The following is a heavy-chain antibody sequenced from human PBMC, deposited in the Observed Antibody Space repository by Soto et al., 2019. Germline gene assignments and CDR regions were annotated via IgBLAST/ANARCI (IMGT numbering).Heavy chain of an antibody. D-gene: IGHD6-19*01. J-gene: IGHJ4*02. CDR3: ARDRTAVAGSFDY. Sequence: ASVKVSCKASEYTFTGYYMHWVRQAPGQGLEWMGWINPNSGGTNYAQKFQGWVTMTRDTSISTAYMELSRLRSDDTAVYYCARDRTAVAGSFDYWGQGTLVTVSS. V-gene: IGHV1-2*04. CDR1: EYTFTGYY. CDR2: INPNSGGT.